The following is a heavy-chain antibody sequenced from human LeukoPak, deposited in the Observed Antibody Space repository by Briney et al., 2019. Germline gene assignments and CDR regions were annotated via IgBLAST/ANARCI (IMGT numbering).Heavy chain of an antibody. J-gene: IGHJ4*02. CDR2: IIPIFGTA. V-gene: IGHV1-69*06. Sequence: KISCKGSGYSFTSYWISWVRQAPGQGLEWMGGIIPIFGTANYAQKFQGRVTITADKSTSTAYMELSSLRSEDTAVYYCARMLTGDPGEIDYWGQGTLVTVSS. CDR1: GYSFTSYW. D-gene: IGHD7-27*01. CDR3: ARMLTGDPGEIDY.